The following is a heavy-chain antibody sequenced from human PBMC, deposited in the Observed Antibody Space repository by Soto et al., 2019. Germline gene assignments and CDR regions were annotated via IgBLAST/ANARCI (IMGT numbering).Heavy chain of an antibody. D-gene: IGHD3-3*01. CDR1: GFSFSSYA. Sequence: QVPLVESGGGVVQPGTSLRLSCAASGFSFSSYAMHWVLQAPGKGLEWVAALWYDGSNQNYAESVKGRFTISRDNSKRTVYLQMNSLKAEDTAVYYCARDINDFWSGYLYWGQGTLVTVSS. CDR3: ARDINDFWSGYLY. CDR2: LWYDGSNQ. J-gene: IGHJ4*02. V-gene: IGHV3-33*01.